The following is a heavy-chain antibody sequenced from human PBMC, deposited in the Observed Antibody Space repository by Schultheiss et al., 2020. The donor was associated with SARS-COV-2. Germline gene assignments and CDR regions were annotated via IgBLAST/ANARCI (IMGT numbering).Heavy chain of an antibody. CDR1: GGSFSGYY. Sequence: SETLSLTCAVYGGSFSGYYWSWIRQPPGKGLEWIGYIYYSGSTNYNPSLKSRVTMSVDTSKNQFSLKLSSVTAADTAVYYCARVYGDYFDYWGQGTLVTVSS. V-gene: IGHV4-59*12. CDR3: ARVYGDYFDY. J-gene: IGHJ4*02. CDR2: IYYSGST. D-gene: IGHD4-17*01.